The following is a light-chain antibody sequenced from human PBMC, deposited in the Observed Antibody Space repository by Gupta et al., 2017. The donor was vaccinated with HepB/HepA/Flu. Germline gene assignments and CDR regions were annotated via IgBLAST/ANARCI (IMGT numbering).Light chain of an antibody. CDR1: QSLVFSDGNTF. CDR2: QVS. J-gene: IGKJ4*01. CDR3: VQGTHWPT. Sequence: DVVLTHSPLSLLVTLGQPASISCRSSQSLVFSDGNTFLHWFQQRPGQSPRRLLYQVSKRDSGVTERVSGSGSGTDFTLRISRVEAEDVAIYYCVQGTHWPTFGGGTKVEIK. V-gene: IGKV2-30*01.